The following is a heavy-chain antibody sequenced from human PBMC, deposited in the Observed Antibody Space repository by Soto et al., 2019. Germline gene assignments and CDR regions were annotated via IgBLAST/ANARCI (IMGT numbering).Heavy chain of an antibody. Sequence: QVQLVQSGAEEKKPGASVKVSCKASGYTFTSYAMHWVRQAPGQRLEWMGWINAGNGNTKYSQKFQGRVTITRDTLXSTAYMELSSLRSEDTAVYYCARTWDDDYVSYFDYWGQGTLVTVSS. J-gene: IGHJ4*02. CDR1: GYTFTSYA. V-gene: IGHV1-3*05. CDR2: INAGNGNT. D-gene: IGHD4-17*01. CDR3: ARTWDDDYVSYFDY.